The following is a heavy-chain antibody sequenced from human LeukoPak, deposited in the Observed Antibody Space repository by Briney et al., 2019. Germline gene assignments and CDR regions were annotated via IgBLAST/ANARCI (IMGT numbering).Heavy chain of an antibody. V-gene: IGHV4-61*02. J-gene: IGHJ4*02. D-gene: IGHD2-2*01. Sequence: SQTLSLTCTVSGGSISSGSYYWSWIRQPAGKGLEWIGRIYTSGSTNYNPSLKSRVTISVDTSKNQFSLKLSSVTAADTAVYYCARRRRILGNIVVVPAAALGRYYFDYWGQGTLVTVSS. CDR2: IYTSGST. CDR1: GGSISSGSYY. CDR3: ARRRRILGNIVVVPAAALGRYYFDY.